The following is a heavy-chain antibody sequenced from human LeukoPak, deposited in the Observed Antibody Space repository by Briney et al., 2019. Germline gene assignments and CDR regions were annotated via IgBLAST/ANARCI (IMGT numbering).Heavy chain of an antibody. V-gene: IGHV4-61*02. CDR3: ARDLLNGNWFDP. CDR2: IYTCGST. CDR1: GGSISSGSYY. D-gene: IGHD2-21*01. J-gene: IGHJ5*02. Sequence: SQTLSLTCTVSGGSISSGSYYWSWIRRPAGKGLEWIGRIYTCGSTNYNPSLKSRVTISVDTSKNQFSLKLSSVTAADTAVYYCARDLLNGNWFDPWGQGTLVTVSS.